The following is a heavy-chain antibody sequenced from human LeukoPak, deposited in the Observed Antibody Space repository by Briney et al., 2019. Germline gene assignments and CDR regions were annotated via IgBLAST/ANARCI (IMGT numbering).Heavy chain of an antibody. V-gene: IGHV3-9*03. Sequence: GGSLRLSCAASGFTFDDYAMHWVRQAPGKGLEWVPGISWNSGSIGYADSVKGRFTISRDNAKNSLYLQMNSLRAEDMALYYCAKANKYSNYAPFDYWGQGTLVTVSS. CDR1: GFTFDDYA. D-gene: IGHD4-11*01. CDR3: AKANKYSNYAPFDY. CDR2: ISWNSGSI. J-gene: IGHJ4*02.